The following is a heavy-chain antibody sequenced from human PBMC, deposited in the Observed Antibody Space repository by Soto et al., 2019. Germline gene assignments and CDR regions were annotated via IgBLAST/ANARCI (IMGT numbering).Heavy chain of an antibody. D-gene: IGHD2-15*01. V-gene: IGHV3-30*18. CDR2: ISYDGSHK. J-gene: IGHJ4*02. CDR3: AKDGAPRYCGRSSCHPAGAY. CDR1: GFTFSNYG. Sequence: QVQLVESGGGVVQPGRSLRLSCAGSGFTFSNYGLHWVRQAPGKGLEWVAVISYDGSHKYYADSVKGRFTISRDNSNNMPNLQMDSLRAEATAVYYCAKDGAPRYCGRSSCHPAGAYWGQGTLVTVSS.